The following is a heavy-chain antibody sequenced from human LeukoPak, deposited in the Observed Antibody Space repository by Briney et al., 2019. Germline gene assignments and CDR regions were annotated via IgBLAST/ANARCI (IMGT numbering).Heavy chain of an antibody. CDR3: AGVFSGRRPFEL. Sequence: SETLSLTCTVSGGSINDYYRNWLRQPPGKGLEWIGFIYYRGTTNNNPSLKSRVTTSIDTSKKQFSLNLSSVTAADTAIYYGAGVFSGRRPFELWRQGILVVVSS. J-gene: IGHJ4*02. CDR1: GGSINDYY. CDR2: IYYRGTT. D-gene: IGHD3-10*01. V-gene: IGHV4-59*03.